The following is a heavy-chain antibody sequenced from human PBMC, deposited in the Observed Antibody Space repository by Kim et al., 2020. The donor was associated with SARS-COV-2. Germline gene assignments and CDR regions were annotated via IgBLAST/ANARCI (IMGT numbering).Heavy chain of an antibody. J-gene: IGHJ3*02. CDR3: AKDPPDHNAFDI. V-gene: IGHV3-30*02. Sequence: YYADSVKGRFTISRDNSKNTLYLQMNSLRAEATAVYYCAKDPPDHNAFDIWGQGTMVTVSS.